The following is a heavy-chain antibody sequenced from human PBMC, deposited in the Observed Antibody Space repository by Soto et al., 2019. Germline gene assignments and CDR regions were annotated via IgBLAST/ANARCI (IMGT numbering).Heavy chain of an antibody. CDR3: ARHTGFYFCMLYYHYYSMDV. Sequence: SETLCLTCTVSAGSISRSSYYWCWIRQPPRKGLEWIGSIYNSGSTYYNPSLKSRVTISVDTYKNQFSLKLSSMTAPDTAVYYFARHTGFYFCMLYYHYYSMDVCGTAIPVTVFS. J-gene: IGHJ6*03. CDR2: IYNSGST. V-gene: IGHV4-39*01. CDR1: AGSISRSSYY. D-gene: IGHD2-8*01.